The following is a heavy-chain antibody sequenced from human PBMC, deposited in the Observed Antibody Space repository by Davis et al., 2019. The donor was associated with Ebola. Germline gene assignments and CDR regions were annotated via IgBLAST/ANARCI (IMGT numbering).Heavy chain of an antibody. CDR3: ARDDKGGRWSWFDP. D-gene: IGHD4-23*01. Sequence: GESLKISCKASGYTFTSYGISWLRQAPGQGLEWMGWISAYNGNTNYAQKLQGRVTLTTDASTSTASMELRSLRSDDTAVYYCARDDKGGRWSWFDPWGQGTLVTVSS. J-gene: IGHJ5*02. CDR1: GYTFTSYG. CDR2: ISAYNGNT. V-gene: IGHV1-18*01.